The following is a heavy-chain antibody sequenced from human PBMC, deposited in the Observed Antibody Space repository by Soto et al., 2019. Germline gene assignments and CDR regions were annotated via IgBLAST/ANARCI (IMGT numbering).Heavy chain of an antibody. CDR3: ARGLGYDSNGRFLAAFDV. V-gene: IGHV4-31*03. CDR1: GASLSSGGYY. J-gene: IGHJ3*01. Sequence: QVQLQESGPGLAKPSQTLSLTCTVSGASLSSGGYYWTWIRQVPGKALEWIGYIFHTGTTFYNPSLESRVVMSNEKSDNQFSLNLRSVTAADTAVYYCARGLGYDSNGRFLAAFDVWGQGTMVTVSS. D-gene: IGHD3-22*01. CDR2: IFHTGTT.